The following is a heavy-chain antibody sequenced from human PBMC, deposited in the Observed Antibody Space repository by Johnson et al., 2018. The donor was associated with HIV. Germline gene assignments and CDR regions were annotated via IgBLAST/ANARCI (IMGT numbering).Heavy chain of an antibody. Sequence: QVQLVESGRGVVQPGGSLRLSCAASGFTFSTYGMHWVRQSPGKGLEWMTLIRYDGSNKYHADSVKGRFTISRDNSKNTLYLQMNSLRAEDTAVYYCAKDLGDAVGTTHDAFDIWGQGTMVTVSS. V-gene: IGHV3-30*02. CDR2: IRYDGSNK. D-gene: IGHD1-26*01. CDR3: AKDLGDAVGTTHDAFDI. CDR1: GFTFSTYG. J-gene: IGHJ3*02.